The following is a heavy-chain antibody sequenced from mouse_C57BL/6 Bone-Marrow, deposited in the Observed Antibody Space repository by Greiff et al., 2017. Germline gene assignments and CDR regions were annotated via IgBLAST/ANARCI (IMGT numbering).Heavy chain of an antibody. CDR3: ARDYYGRMDY. Sequence: QVQLKQSGAELVMPGASVKLSCKASGYTFTSYWMHWVKQRPGQGLEWIGEIDPSDSYTNYNQKFKGKSTLTVDKSSSTAYMQLSSLTSEDSAVYYCARDYYGRMDYWGQGTSVTVSS. J-gene: IGHJ4*01. V-gene: IGHV1-69*01. CDR1: GYTFTSYW. D-gene: IGHD1-2*01. CDR2: IDPSDSYT.